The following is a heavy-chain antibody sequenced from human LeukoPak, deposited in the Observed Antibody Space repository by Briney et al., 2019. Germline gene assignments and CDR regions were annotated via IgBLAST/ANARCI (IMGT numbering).Heavy chain of an antibody. Sequence: PSQTLSLTCTVSGGSISSGSYYWSSIRQPAGKGLEWIGRIYTSGSTNYNPSLKSRVTISVDTSKNQFSLKLSSVTAADTAVYYCAREIGPNWGDAFDIWGQGTMVTVSS. D-gene: IGHD7-27*01. CDR1: GGSISSGSYY. V-gene: IGHV4-61*02. CDR3: AREIGPNWGDAFDI. J-gene: IGHJ3*02. CDR2: IYTSGST.